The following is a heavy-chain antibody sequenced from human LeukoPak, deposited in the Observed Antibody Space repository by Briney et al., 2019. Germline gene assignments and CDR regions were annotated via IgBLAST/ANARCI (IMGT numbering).Heavy chain of an antibody. CDR1: GYTLTELS. Sequence: GASAKVSCKVSGYTLTELSMHWVRQAPGKGLEWMGGFDPEDGETIYAQKFQGRVTMTEDTSTDTAYMELSSLRSEDTAVYYCATAEALSQYYYDFCAFDYWGQGTLVTVSS. D-gene: IGHD3-22*01. CDR3: ATAEALSQYYYDFCAFDY. V-gene: IGHV1-24*01. J-gene: IGHJ4*02. CDR2: FDPEDGET.